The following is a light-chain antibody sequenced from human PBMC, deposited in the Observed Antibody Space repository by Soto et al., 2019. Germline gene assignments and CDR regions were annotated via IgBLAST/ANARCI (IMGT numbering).Light chain of an antibody. CDR3: GTWDSSLSAVV. J-gene: IGLJ2*01. CDR2: DNN. V-gene: IGLV1-51*01. CDR1: SSNIGNNY. Sequence: QSVLTQPPSVSAAPGQKDTISCSGSSSNIGNNYESWYQQLPGTAPKLLIYDNNKRPSGIPDRFSGSKSGTSATLGITGLQTGDEADYYCGTWDSSLSAVVFGGGTKLTVL.